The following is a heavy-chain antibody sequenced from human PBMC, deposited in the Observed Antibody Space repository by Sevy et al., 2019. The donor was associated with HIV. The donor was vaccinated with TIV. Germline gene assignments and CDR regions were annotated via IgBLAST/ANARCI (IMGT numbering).Heavy chain of an antibody. CDR3: AKGDSTFYGMDV. D-gene: IGHD6-13*01. Sequence: GGSLRLSCAASGFTFSTYTMNWVRQAPGKGLEWVSAISGSGGSTYYADSVKGRFTISRDKSKNTLYLQMNNLGAEDTAVDYCAKGDSTFYGMDVWGQGTTVTVSS. J-gene: IGHJ6*02. CDR1: GFTFSTYT. V-gene: IGHV3-23*01. CDR2: ISGSGGST.